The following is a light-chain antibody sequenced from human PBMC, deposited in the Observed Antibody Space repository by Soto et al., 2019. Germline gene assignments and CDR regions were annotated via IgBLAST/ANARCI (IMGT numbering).Light chain of an antibody. J-gene: IGLJ1*01. CDR3: CSYTSSSTYA. CDR2: EVN. CDR1: SSDVGTYNY. Sequence: QSVLAQPASVSGSPGQSITISCTGTSSDVGTYNYVSWYQQHPGKAPKLMIYEVNNRPSGVSNRFSGSKSGNTASLTISGLQAEDEADYYCCSYTSSSTYAFGTGTKVTVL. V-gene: IGLV2-14*01.